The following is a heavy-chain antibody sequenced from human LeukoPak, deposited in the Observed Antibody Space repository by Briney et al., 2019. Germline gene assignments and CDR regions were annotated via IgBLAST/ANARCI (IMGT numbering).Heavy chain of an antibody. J-gene: IGHJ6*02. D-gene: IGHD2-2*01. CDR2: IYYSGST. V-gene: IGHV4-59*01. CDR3: ASGPAAVYYYGMDV. CDR1: GGSISSYY. Sequence: SETLSLTCTVPGGSISSYYWSWIRQPPGKGLEWIGYIYYSGSTNYNPSLKSRVTISVDTSKNQFSLKLSSVTAADTAVYYCASGPAAVYYYGMDVWGQGTTVTVSS.